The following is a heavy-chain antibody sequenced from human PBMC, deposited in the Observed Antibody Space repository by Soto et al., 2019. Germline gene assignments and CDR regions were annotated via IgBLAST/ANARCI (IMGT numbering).Heavy chain of an antibody. D-gene: IGHD1-26*01. Sequence: GESLKISCEASGHSFTSDWSGWVRQMPGKGLRWMCLVYPGDSDTTYRPSFQGQVTSSADNSITTAYLHLSSLKASDTAMYCWARGGATRGSDYFDIWGQGTMVTVSS. CDR1: GHSFTSDW. CDR3: ARGGATRGSDYFDI. V-gene: IGHV5-51*01. J-gene: IGHJ3*02. CDR2: VYPGDSDT.